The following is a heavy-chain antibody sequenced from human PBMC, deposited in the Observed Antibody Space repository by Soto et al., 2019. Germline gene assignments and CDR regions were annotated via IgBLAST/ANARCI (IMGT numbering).Heavy chain of an antibody. D-gene: IGHD2-2*01. CDR2: ISSSTSYV. CDR3: ARDPSEGRVGNWFES. CDR1: GFTFSRFG. J-gene: IGHJ5*01. Sequence: PGGSLRLSCAASGFTFSRFGMNWVRQAPGKGLEWVSSISSSTSYVYYADSVKGRFSVSRDNAKKILYLEMYALRTEDTAVYYCARDPSEGRVGNWFESWGQGTLVTASS. V-gene: IGHV3-21*01.